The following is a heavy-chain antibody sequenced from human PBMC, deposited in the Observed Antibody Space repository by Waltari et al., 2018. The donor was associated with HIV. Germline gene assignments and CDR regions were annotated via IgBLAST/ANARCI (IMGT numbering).Heavy chain of an antibody. V-gene: IGHV4-38-2*02. CDR1: ASSISSNYY. CDR3: ARDQDYYDSSGYTCYAFDI. J-gene: IGHJ3*02. CDR2: IYRTGTT. D-gene: IGHD3-22*01. Sequence: QVQLQESGPRLVKASETLSLTCTVSASSISSNYYWGWIRQPPGKGLQEIGSIYRTGTTYYNPSLKSRVTISADLSKNQFSLKLTSVSAADTAVYYCARDQDYYDSSGYTCYAFDIWGQGTSVTVSS.